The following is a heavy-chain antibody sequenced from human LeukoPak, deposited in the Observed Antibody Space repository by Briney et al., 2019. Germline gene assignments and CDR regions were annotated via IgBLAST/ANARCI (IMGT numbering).Heavy chain of an antibody. D-gene: IGHD4-17*01. J-gene: IGHJ4*02. CDR1: GGSFSGYY. V-gene: IGHV4-34*01. CDR2: INHSGST. Sequence: SETLSLTCAVYGGSFSGYYWSWIRQPPGKGLEWIGEINHSGSTNYNPSLKSRVTISVDTSKNQFSLKLSSVTAADTAVYYCATAVSYGDYAPAIVYLDYWGQGTLVTVSS. CDR3: ATAVSYGDYAPAIVYLDY.